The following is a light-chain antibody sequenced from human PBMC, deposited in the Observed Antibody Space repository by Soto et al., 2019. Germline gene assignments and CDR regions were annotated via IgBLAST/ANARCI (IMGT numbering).Light chain of an antibody. CDR2: SNN. CDR1: SSNIGSNT. CDR3: AAWDDSLNGFKV. Sequence: QSALTQPPSASGTPGQRVTISCSGSSSNIGSNTVNWYQQLPGTAPKLLIYSNNQRPSGVPDRFSGSKSGTSASLAISGLQSEDEADYYCAAWDDSLNGFKVFGTGTKLTVL. J-gene: IGLJ1*01. V-gene: IGLV1-44*01.